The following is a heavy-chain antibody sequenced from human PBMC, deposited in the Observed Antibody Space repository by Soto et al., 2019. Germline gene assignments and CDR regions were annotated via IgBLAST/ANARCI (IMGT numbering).Heavy chain of an antibody. CDR1: GGTFSSYA. D-gene: IGHD6-13*01. CDR3: ARGSRQQLVLSYYSYGMDV. CDR2: IIPIFGTA. Sequence: QVQLVQSGAEVKKPGSSVKVSCKASGGTFSSYAISWVRQAPGQGLEWMGGIIPIFGTANYAQKFQGRVTITADESTSTAYMELSSLRSEDTAVYYCARGSRQQLVLSYYSYGMDVWGQGTTVTVSS. J-gene: IGHJ6*02. V-gene: IGHV1-69*01.